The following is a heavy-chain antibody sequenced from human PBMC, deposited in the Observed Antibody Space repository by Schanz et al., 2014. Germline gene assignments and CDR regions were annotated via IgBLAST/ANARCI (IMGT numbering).Heavy chain of an antibody. J-gene: IGHJ6*02. Sequence: QLQLQESGPGLVKPSETLSLTCTVSGGSISGSSYHWGWTRQPPGKGPEWIGTISYSGSTYYNPSPKSRATIPVDTSKNQSSRKLGSGTAADTAIYYCARQERGIWGHNGMDVWGQGTTVTVSS. CDR1: GGSISGSSYH. CDR2: ISYSGST. D-gene: IGHD2-15*01. V-gene: IGHV4-39*01. CDR3: ARQERGIWGHNGMDV.